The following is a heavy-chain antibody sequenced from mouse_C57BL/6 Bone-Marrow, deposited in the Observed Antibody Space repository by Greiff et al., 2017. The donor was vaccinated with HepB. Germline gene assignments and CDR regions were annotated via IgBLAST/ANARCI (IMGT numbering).Heavy chain of an antibody. CDR1: GYTFTSYW. CDR2: IDPNSGGT. J-gene: IGHJ1*03. D-gene: IGHD2-3*01. V-gene: IGHV1-72*01. Sequence: VQLQQPGAELVKPGASVKLSCKASGYTFTSYWMHWVKQRPGRGLEWIGRIDPNSGGTKYNEKFKSKATLTVDKPASTAYMQLSSLTSEDAAVYYCARWRDGYFLYWYFDVWGTGTTVTVSS. CDR3: ARWRDGYFLYWYFDV.